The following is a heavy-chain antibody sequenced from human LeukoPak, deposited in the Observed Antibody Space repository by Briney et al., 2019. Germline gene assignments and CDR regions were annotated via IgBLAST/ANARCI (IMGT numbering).Heavy chain of an antibody. V-gene: IGHV3-7*01. D-gene: IGHD3-3*01. CDR2: IKHDGSER. CDR1: GFTFSSYW. CDR3: ARAQWISGVVINGPKDY. J-gene: IGHJ4*02. Sequence: PGGSLRLSCAASGFTFSSYWMSWVRQSPGKGLEWVANIKHDGSERYYVDSVKGRFTISRDNAKNSLFLQMNTLRAEDTAVYYCARAQWISGVVINGPKDYWGQGTLFTVSS.